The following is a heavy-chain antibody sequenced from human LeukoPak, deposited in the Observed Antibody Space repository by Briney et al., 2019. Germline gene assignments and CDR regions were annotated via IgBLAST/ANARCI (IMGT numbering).Heavy chain of an antibody. J-gene: IGHJ3*02. CDR3: ARVGDYYDSSGYYQDDAFDI. V-gene: IGHV1-69*13. Sequence: ASVKVSCTASGGTFSSYAISWVRQAPGQGLEWMGGIIPIFGTANYAQKFQGRVTITADESTSTAYMELSSLRSEDTAVYYCARVGDYYDSSGYYQDDAFDIWGQGTMVTVSS. CDR1: GGTFSSYA. D-gene: IGHD3-22*01. CDR2: IIPIFGTA.